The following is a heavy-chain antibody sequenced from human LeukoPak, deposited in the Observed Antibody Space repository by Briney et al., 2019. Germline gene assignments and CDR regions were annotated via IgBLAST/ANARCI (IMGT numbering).Heavy chain of an antibody. D-gene: IGHD2-2*01. Sequence: GGSLRLSCAASGFTFSSYSMNWVRQAPGKGLEWVSSISSSSYIYYADSVKGRFTISRDNAKNSLYLQMNSLRAEDTAVYYCARAFEGRYCSSTSCARRRYYYYYGMDVWGQGTTVTVSS. CDR2: ISSSSYI. J-gene: IGHJ6*02. CDR1: GFTFSSYS. CDR3: ARAFEGRYCSSTSCARRRYYYYYGMDV. V-gene: IGHV3-21*01.